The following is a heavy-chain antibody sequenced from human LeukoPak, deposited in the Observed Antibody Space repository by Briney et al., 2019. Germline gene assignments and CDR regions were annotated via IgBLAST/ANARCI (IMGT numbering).Heavy chain of an antibody. D-gene: IGHD3-22*01. Sequence: GGSLRLSCTGSGFNFSAHLMTWVRQVPGKGPEWISSASGGGTDTYYADSVKGRFIVSRDDSKSTIYLVMKGLTVEDTATYFCARDQWFDGFDLWGQGTLATVSS. CDR1: GFNFSAHL. CDR3: ARDQWFDGFDL. CDR2: ASGGGTDT. J-gene: IGHJ4*02. V-gene: IGHV3-23*01.